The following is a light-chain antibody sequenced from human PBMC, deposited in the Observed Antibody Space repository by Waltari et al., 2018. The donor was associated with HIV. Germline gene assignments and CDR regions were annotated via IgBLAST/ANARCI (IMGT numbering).Light chain of an antibody. CDR1: SANAGAGYD. CDR2: DNT. CDR3: QSYDRSLSVWV. J-gene: IGLJ3*02. Sequence: QSVLTQPPSVSGAPGQRVTISCTGSSANAGAGYDVHWYQQLPGTAPRLHIDDNTIRPSGLLYRFAGSKSGASASLAIAGLQDEDEAVYYCQSYDRSLSVWVFGGGSKVTVL. V-gene: IGLV1-40*01.